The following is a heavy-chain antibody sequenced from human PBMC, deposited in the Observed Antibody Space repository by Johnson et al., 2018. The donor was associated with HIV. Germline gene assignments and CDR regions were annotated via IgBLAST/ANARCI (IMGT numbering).Heavy chain of an antibody. Sequence: VQVVESGGGLVQPGGSLRLSCAASGFTFSSYAMHWVRQAPGKGLEWVALISYDGSNKYYADSVKGRFTISRDNSKNTLYLQMNNLRAEDSAVYYCARDYGAYSSGWGAFDIWGQGTMVTVSS. V-gene: IGHV3-30*04. CDR3: ARDYGAYSSGWGAFDI. D-gene: IGHD6-19*01. J-gene: IGHJ3*02. CDR1: GFTFSSYA. CDR2: ISYDGSNK.